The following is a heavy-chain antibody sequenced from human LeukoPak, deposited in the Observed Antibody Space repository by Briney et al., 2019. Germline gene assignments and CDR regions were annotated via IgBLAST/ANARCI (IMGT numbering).Heavy chain of an antibody. CDR3: AREDGYCSGGNYYSYFDS. D-gene: IGHD2-15*01. V-gene: IGHV3-7*01. Sequence: GGSLRLSCAASGFTFSHFWMSWVRQAPGKGLEWVAYIKKTGSETYYVDSVKGRFTITRDNTRNSLFLQMYSLRAEDTAVYFCAREDGYCSGGNYYSYFDSWGQGTLVTVSS. J-gene: IGHJ4*02. CDR2: IKKTGSET. CDR1: GFTFSHFW.